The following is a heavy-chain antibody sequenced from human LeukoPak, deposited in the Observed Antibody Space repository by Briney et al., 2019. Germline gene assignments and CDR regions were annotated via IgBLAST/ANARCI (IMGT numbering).Heavy chain of an antibody. CDR1: GGTFSSYG. D-gene: IGHD4-17*01. J-gene: IGHJ3*02. Sequence: ASVKVSCKGSGGTFSSYGISWVRQAPGQGLEWMGGIIPIFGTANYAQKFQARLTITADKSTSTAYKELSSLRSEDTAVYYCARAPLDYGDSRAACDIWGQGTMVTVSS. CDR3: ARAPLDYGDSRAACDI. V-gene: IGHV1-69*06. CDR2: IIPIFGTA.